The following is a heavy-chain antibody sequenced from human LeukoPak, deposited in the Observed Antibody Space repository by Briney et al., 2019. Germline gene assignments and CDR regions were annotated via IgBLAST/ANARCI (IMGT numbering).Heavy chain of an antibody. CDR3: ARGRTNYYGSGSYRKGFDY. Sequence: SVKVSCKGSGGTFSSYAISWVRQAPGQGLEWMGGIIPIFGTANYAQKFQGRVTITADESTSTAYMELSSLRSEDTAVYYCARGRTNYYGSGSYRKGFDYWGQGTLVTVSS. D-gene: IGHD3-10*01. J-gene: IGHJ4*02. CDR1: GGTFSSYA. V-gene: IGHV1-69*13. CDR2: IIPIFGTA.